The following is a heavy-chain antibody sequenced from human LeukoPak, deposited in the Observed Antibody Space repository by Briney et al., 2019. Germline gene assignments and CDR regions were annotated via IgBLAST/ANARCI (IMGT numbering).Heavy chain of an antibody. D-gene: IGHD3-9*01. V-gene: IGHV4-59*01. CDR1: GGSISSYY. CDR3: ARSTSTMTAYVY. J-gene: IGHJ4*02. Sequence: SETLSLTCTVSGGSISSYYWSWTRQPPGKGLEWIGYISYSGSTNYNPSLKSRVTISVDTSKSHFSLKLASVTAADTAVYYCARSTSTMTAYVYWGQGILVTVSS. CDR2: ISYSGST.